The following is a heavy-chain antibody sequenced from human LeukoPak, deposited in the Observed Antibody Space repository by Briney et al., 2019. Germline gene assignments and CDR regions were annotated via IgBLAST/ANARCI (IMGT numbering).Heavy chain of an antibody. V-gene: IGHV4-59*08. CDR3: ARETGSGYGEI. D-gene: IGHD3-22*01. Sequence: SETLSLTCTVSGGSISSYYWSWIRQPPGKGLGWIGYIYYSGSTNYNPSLKSRVTIPVDTSKNQFSLKLSSVTAADTAVYYCARETGSGYGEIWGQGTMVTVSS. J-gene: IGHJ3*02. CDR1: GGSISSYY. CDR2: IYYSGST.